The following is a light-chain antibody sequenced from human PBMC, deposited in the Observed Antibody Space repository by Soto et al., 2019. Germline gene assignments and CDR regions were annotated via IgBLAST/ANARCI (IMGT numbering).Light chain of an antibody. CDR3: AAWDDSLNGWV. Sequence: QPVLTQPPSASGTPGQRVTMSCSGSSSNIGSNTVNWYQQVPGTAPKLLIHSNNQRPSGVPDRFSGSKSGTSASLAISGLQSEDEADYYCAAWDDSLNGWVFGGGTQLTVL. CDR2: SNN. CDR1: SSNIGSNT. J-gene: IGLJ3*02. V-gene: IGLV1-44*01.